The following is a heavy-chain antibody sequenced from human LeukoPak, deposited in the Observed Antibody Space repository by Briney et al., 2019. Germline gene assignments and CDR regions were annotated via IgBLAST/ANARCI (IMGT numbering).Heavy chain of an antibody. J-gene: IGHJ4*02. CDR1: GGSISSYY. D-gene: IGHD2-8*02. V-gene: IGHV4-59*08. CDR2: ISDVGSI. Sequence: SETLSLTCTVSGGSISSYYWSWIRQPPGKGLEWIAYISDVGSINYNPSLKSRVTISLDTSKNQFSLKLSSVTAAGTAVYYCAGHHPRNTVDFWGQGTLVTVSS. CDR3: AGHHPRNTVDF.